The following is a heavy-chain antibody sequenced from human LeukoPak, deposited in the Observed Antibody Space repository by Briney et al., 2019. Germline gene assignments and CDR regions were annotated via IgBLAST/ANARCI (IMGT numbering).Heavy chain of an antibody. CDR2: INSSGGST. V-gene: IGHV3-23*01. Sequence: GGSLSLSCAASGFTFSSYAWSWVRQAPGKGLEWFLAINSSGGSTYYADSVKGRFTISRDNSKNTLYLQMNSLRAEDTAVYYCAKGLSQWLPAAIVADDYWGQGTLVTVSS. J-gene: IGHJ4*02. CDR1: GFTFSSYA. D-gene: IGHD2-2*01. CDR3: AKGLSQWLPAAIVADDY.